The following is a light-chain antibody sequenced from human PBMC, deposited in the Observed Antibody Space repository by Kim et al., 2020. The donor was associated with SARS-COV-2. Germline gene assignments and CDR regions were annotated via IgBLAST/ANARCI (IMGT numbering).Light chain of an antibody. CDR1: SSNVGRNP. CDR2: TDN. V-gene: IGLV1-44*01. Sequence: ELTQPPSASGTPGQTVTITCSGRSSNVGRNPVTWFQQVPGTAPKFLMSTDNQRPSGVPDRFSASRSGTSASLAISGLQSEDEADYYCASWDDSLNGRLFGGGTQLTVL. J-gene: IGLJ3*02. CDR3: ASWDDSLNGRL.